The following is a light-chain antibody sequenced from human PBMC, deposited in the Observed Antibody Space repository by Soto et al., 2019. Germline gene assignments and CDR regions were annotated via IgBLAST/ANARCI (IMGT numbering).Light chain of an antibody. J-gene: IGKJ4*01. V-gene: IGKV1-27*01. CDR3: QKYNSAPLT. CDR2: AAS. Sequence: DVQTAERRSIRSATVGDRDTITCRTSDNIAKYLAWYQQKPGKVPKLLIYAASTLQSGVPSRFSGSGSGTDFTLTIGSLQLVDVATYYCQKYNSAPLTFGGGTKVDI. CDR1: DNIAKY.